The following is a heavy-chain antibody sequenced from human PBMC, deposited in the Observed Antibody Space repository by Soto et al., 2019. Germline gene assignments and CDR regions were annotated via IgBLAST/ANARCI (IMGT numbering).Heavy chain of an antibody. CDR1: GFTFSSYG. J-gene: IGHJ6*02. Sequence: GGSLRLSCAASGFTFSSYGMHWVRQAPGKGLEWVAVIWYDGSNKYYADSVKGRFTISRDNSKNTLYLQMNSLRAEDTAVYYCARDGDYGSGKRSYYYYYYYGMDVWGQGTTVTVSS. V-gene: IGHV3-33*01. CDR2: IWYDGSNK. CDR3: ARDGDYGSGKRSYYYYYYYGMDV. D-gene: IGHD3-10*01.